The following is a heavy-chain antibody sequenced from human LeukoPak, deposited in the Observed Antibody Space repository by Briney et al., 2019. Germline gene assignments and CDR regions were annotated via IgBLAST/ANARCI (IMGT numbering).Heavy chain of an antibody. CDR2: IRSKAYGGTT. CDR3: TRDRYYDRWPDY. J-gene: IGHJ4*02. Sequence: GGSLRLSCTASGFTFGDYAMSWFRQAPGKGLEWGGFIRSKAYGGTTEYAASVKGRFTISRDDSKSIAYLQMNSLKTEDTAVYYCTRDRYYDRWPDYWGQGTLVTVSS. D-gene: IGHD3-22*01. V-gene: IGHV3-49*03. CDR1: GFTFGDYA.